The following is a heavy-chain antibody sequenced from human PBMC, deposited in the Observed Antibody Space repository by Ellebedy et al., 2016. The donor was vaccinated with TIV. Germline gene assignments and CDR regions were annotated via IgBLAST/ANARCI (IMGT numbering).Heavy chain of an antibody. Sequence: GESLKISCAASGFSFNNYAMSWVRQAPGKGLEWVSAIRGSGDTTYYADSVKGRFTVSRDNSKNTLYLQMNSLRAEDTAVYYCAKGSAITTTYYYYAMDVWGQGTTVTVSS. CDR3: AKGSAITTTYYYYAMDV. D-gene: IGHD4-17*01. CDR2: IRGSGDTT. CDR1: GFSFNNYA. V-gene: IGHV3-23*01. J-gene: IGHJ6*02.